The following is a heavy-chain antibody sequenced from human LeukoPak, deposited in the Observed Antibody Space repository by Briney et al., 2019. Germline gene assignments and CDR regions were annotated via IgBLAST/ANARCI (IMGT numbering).Heavy chain of an antibody. J-gene: IGHJ2*01. CDR2: ISSSSRII. D-gene: IGHD5-18*01. CDR3: ARDLRYNYSLRAYWYFDL. CDR1: GFNFVNYA. Sequence: SGGSLRLSCTGSGFNFVNYAVTWVRQAPGKGLEWVSYISSSSRIIYYADSVKGRFTISRDNAKNSLYLQMNSLRAEDTAVYYCARDLRYNYSLRAYWYFDLWGRGTLVTVSS. V-gene: IGHV3-48*01.